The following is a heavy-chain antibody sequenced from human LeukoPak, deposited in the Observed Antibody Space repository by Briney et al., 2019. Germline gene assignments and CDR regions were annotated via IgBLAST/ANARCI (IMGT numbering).Heavy chain of an antibody. CDR1: GTAISSHF. CDR3: AGGRMGRYYDH. Sequence: KPSETLSLTCDISGTAISSHFWNWIRQSPTKGLEWIGYFYHNGGTSYNPSLRSRVTISVDSSQKRLSLQVTSMTAADTAIYYCAGGRMGRYYDHWGQGTLVAVST. D-gene: IGHD1-26*01. CDR2: FYHNGGT. J-gene: IGHJ4*02. V-gene: IGHV4-59*08.